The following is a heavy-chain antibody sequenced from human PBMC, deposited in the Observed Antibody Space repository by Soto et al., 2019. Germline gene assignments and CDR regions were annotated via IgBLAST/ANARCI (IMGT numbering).Heavy chain of an antibody. V-gene: IGHV3-23*01. Sequence: GGFLRLSCAASGFTFSSYAMSWVRQAPGKGLEWVSFISGGGGSTYYAGSVKGQFTISRDNSKNTLYMQMNSLRAEDTAVYYCAKGHFYGSRTYLDYWGQGTLVTVSS. CDR1: GFTFSSYA. J-gene: IGHJ4*02. D-gene: IGHD3-10*01. CDR2: ISGGGGST. CDR3: AKGHFYGSRTYLDY.